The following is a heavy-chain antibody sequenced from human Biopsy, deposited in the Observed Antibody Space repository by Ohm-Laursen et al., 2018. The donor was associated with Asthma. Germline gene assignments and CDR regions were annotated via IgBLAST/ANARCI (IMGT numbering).Heavy chain of an antibody. D-gene: IGHD5-12*01. CDR1: GFTFSDYN. Sequence: SLRLSCAASGFTFSDYNMSWIRQAPGKGLEWVSYISTGGTTINYADSVKGRFTISRDNAKNSLYLQLNSLRAGDTAVYYCARARSGNYFDYWGQGTLVTVSS. CDR2: ISTGGTTI. J-gene: IGHJ4*02. CDR3: ARARSGNYFDY. V-gene: IGHV3-11*01.